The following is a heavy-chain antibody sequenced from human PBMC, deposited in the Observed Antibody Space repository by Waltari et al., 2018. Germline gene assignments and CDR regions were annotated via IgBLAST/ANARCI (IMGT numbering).Heavy chain of an antibody. CDR1: GGSISSSSYY. CDR2: IYYSGST. CDR3: VRRSGWFPLFDY. D-gene: IGHD6-19*01. Sequence: QLQLQESGPGLVKPSETLSLTCTVSGGSISSSSYYWGWIRQPPGKGLEWIGSIYYSGSTYYNPSLKSRVTISVDTSKNQFSLKLSSVTAADTAVYYCVRRSGWFPLFDYWGQGTLVTVSS. V-gene: IGHV4-39*01. J-gene: IGHJ4*02.